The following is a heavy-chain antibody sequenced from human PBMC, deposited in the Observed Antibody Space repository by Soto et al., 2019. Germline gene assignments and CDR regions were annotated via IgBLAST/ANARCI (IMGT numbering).Heavy chain of an antibody. V-gene: IGHV3-30*18. J-gene: IGHJ4*02. CDR2: ISYDGSNK. D-gene: IGHD1-7*01. Sequence: GGSLRLSCAASGFTFSSYGMHWVRQAPGKGLEWVAVISYDGSNKYYADSVKGRFTISRDNSKNTLYLQMNSLRAEDPAVYYCAKFRITETTDYFDYWDQGSLVTVSS. CDR1: GFTFSSYG. CDR3: AKFRITETTDYFDY.